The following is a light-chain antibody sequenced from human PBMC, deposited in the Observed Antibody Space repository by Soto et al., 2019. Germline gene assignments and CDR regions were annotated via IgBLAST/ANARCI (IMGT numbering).Light chain of an antibody. CDR2: DVS. Sequence: VVLTQSPATLSLSPGERATLSCRASQTVYNYFAWYQQKPSQAPRLLIYDVSNRATGIPARFSGSGYGTEFTLTISSLEPEDFAVYYCQQRSDWPLTFGQGTKVEIK. CDR3: QQRSDWPLT. V-gene: IGKV3-11*01. CDR1: QTVYNY. J-gene: IGKJ1*01.